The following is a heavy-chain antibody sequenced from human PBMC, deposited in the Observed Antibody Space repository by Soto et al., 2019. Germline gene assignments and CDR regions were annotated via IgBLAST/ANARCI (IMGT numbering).Heavy chain of an antibody. J-gene: IGHJ4*02. D-gene: IGHD6-13*01. Sequence: EVPLLESGGGLVQPGGSLRLSCAASGFTFSNYAVTWVRQAPGKGLEWVSTLSGSGGSTYYAASVQGRFTISRDNSKSTGYLQMSSLRAEATAVYYCAKDHWSSLYEIDYWGLGSLVTVSS. V-gene: IGHV3-23*01. CDR1: GFTFSNYA. CDR3: AKDHWSSLYEIDY. CDR2: LSGSGGST.